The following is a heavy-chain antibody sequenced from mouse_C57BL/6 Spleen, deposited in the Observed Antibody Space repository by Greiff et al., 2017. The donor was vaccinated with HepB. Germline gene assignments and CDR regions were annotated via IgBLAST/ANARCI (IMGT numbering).Heavy chain of an antibody. CDR2: ISSGGSYT. CDR1: GFTFSSYG. J-gene: IGHJ2*01. D-gene: IGHD3-3*01. V-gene: IGHV5-6*01. CDR3: ARQETRDGGYYFDY. Sequence: EVKLMESGGDLVKPGGSLKLSCAASGFTFSSYGMSWVRQTPDKRLEWVATISSGGSYTYYPDSVKGRFTISRDNAKNTLYLQMSSLKSEDTAMYYGARQETRDGGYYFDYWGQGTTLTVSS.